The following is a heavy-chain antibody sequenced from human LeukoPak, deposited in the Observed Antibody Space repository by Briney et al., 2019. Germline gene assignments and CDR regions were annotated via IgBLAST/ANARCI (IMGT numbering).Heavy chain of an antibody. J-gene: IGHJ6*03. CDR2: IKQDGSEK. D-gene: IGHD4-17*01. Sequence: GGSLRLSCAASGFTFSSYWMSWVRQAPGKGLEWVANIKQDGSEKYYVDSVKGRFTISRDNAKNSLYLQMNSLRAEDTAVYYCARDFAVTTYYYYYYMDVWGKGTTVTVSS. CDR1: GFTFSSYW. V-gene: IGHV3-7*01. CDR3: ARDFAVTTYYYYYYMDV.